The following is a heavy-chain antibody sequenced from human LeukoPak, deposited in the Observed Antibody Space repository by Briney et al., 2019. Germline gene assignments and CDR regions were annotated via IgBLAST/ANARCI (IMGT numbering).Heavy chain of an antibody. CDR1: GFNFFGYG. CDR2: KSRDGSDK. V-gene: IGHV3-30*18. J-gene: IGHJ4*02. CDR3: AKDSASLSSHFATYFDS. Sequence: GGSLRLSCAASGFNFFGYGMHWVRQAPGKGPQWVAVKSRDGSDKYYAESVKVRFTISRDNSKNTLYLQMNSLKPEDTAVYFCAKDSASLSSHFATYFDSWGQGTLVTVSS. D-gene: IGHD6-13*01.